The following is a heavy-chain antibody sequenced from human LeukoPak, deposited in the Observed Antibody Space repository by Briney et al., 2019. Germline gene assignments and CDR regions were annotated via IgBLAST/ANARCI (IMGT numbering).Heavy chain of an antibody. V-gene: IGHV3-23*01. CDR2: ISGSGGST. J-gene: IGHJ4*02. CDR3: AKDRYCSSTSCYTWWREAGDY. CDR1: GFTFSSYA. Sequence: GGSLRLSCAASGFTFSSYAMSWVRQAPGKGLEWVSAISGSGGSTYYADSVKGRFTISRDNSKNTLYLQMNSLRAEDTAVYYCAKDRYCSSTSCYTWWREAGDYWGQGTLVTVSS. D-gene: IGHD2-2*02.